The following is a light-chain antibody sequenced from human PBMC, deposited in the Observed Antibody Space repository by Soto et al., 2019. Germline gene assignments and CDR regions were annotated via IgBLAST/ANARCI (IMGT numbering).Light chain of an antibody. J-gene: IGKJ2*01. V-gene: IGKV4-1*01. CDR1: QSIFYSSINKNY. CDR2: WAS. Sequence: DIVMTQSPDSLPVSLGERATINCKSSQSIFYSSINKNYLAWYQQKPGQPPKLLIYWASTRESGVPDRFSGSGSGTDFTLTISSLQSEDVAVYYCQQFYTTPYTFGQGTKLEIK. CDR3: QQFYTTPYT.